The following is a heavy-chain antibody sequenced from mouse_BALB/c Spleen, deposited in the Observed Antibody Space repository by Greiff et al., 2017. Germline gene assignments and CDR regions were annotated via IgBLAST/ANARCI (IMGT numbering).Heavy chain of an antibody. Sequence: EVQGVESGGGLVQPGGSLKLSCAASGFTFSSYGMSWVRQTPDKRLELVATINSNGGSTYYPDSVKGRFTISRDNAKNTLYLQMSSLKSEDTAMYYCARVDSITTPFAYWGQGTLVTVSA. CDR2: INSNGGST. CDR3: ARVDSITTPFAY. D-gene: IGHD1-2*01. V-gene: IGHV5-6-3*01. J-gene: IGHJ3*01. CDR1: GFTFSSYG.